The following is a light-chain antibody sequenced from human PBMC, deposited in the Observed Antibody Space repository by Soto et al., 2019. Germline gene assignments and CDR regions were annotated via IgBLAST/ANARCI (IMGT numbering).Light chain of an antibody. V-gene: IGKV1-9*01. J-gene: IGKJ4*01. CDR2: AAS. CDR1: PGISRS. CDR3: QQVNSYPLT. Sequence: PFTQSPFSLSASVGAIVTITCRASPGISRSLAWYQKNPGRAPKLLIYAASTLYTGVPSRFSGSGYGTELTITISSLKPEDGATDDGQQVNSYPLTFGGGTKVDIK.